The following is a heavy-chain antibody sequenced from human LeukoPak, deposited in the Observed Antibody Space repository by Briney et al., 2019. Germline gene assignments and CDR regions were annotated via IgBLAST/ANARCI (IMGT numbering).Heavy chain of an antibody. J-gene: IGHJ4*02. CDR3: ARAGIKTTYYYDSSGYWVFDY. D-gene: IGHD3-22*01. CDR2: IIPILGIA. Sequence: SVKVSCKASGGTFSSYAISWVRQAPGQGLEWMGRIIPILGIANYAQKFQGRVTITADKSTSTAYMELSSLRSEDSAVYYCARAGIKTTYYYDSSGYWVFDYWGQGTLVTVSS. V-gene: IGHV1-69*04. CDR1: GGTFSSYA.